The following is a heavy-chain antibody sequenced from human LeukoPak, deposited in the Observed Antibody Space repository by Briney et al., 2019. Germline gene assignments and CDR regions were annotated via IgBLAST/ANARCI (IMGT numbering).Heavy chain of an antibody. Sequence: SETLSLTCTVSGGSISSSGYYWSWIRQPPGKGLEWIGYIYHSGSTYYNPSLKSRVTISVDRSKNQFSLKLSSVTAADTAVYYCARPGVGSGRYGAFDIWGQGTMVTVSS. CDR3: ARPGVGSGRYGAFDI. J-gene: IGHJ3*02. CDR1: GGSISSSGYY. D-gene: IGHD5-18*01. V-gene: IGHV4-30-2*01. CDR2: IYHSGST.